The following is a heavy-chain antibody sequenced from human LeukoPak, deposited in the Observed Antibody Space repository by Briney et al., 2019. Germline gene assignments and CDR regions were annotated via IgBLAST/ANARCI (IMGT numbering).Heavy chain of an antibody. D-gene: IGHD6-6*01. CDR3: ARLSKMYSRSSYDY. CDR1: GFTFDDYG. Sequence: PGGSLRLSCAASGFTFDDYGMSWVRQGPGKGLEWVSGINWSGGSTGYADSVKGRFTISRDNAKNSLYLQINSLRAEDTALYHCARLSKMYSRSSYDYWGQGTLVTVSS. CDR2: INWSGGST. J-gene: IGHJ4*02. V-gene: IGHV3-20*01.